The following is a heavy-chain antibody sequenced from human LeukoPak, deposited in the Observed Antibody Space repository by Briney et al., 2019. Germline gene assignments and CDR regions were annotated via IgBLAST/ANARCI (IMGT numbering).Heavy chain of an antibody. CDR3: ARDGEDWEPDYYYYYMDV. CDR2: INPNSGGT. V-gene: IGHV1-2*02. CDR1: GYTFTGYY. D-gene: IGHD1-26*01. Sequence: ASVKVSCKASGYTFTGYYMHWVRQAPGQGLEWMGWINPNSGGTNYAQKFQGRVTMTRDTSISTGYMELSRVRSDDTAVYYCARDGEDWEPDYYYYYMDVWGKGTTVTISS. J-gene: IGHJ6*03.